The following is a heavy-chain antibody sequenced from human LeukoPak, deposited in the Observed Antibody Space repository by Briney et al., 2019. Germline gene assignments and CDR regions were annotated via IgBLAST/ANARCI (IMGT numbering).Heavy chain of an antibody. V-gene: IGHV4-34*01. CDR2: INHSGST. J-gene: IGHJ3*02. CDR3: ARGISRITMIVQHFDAFDI. Sequence: SETLSLTCAVSGGSLSGYYWTWIRQPPGKGLEWIGEINHSGSTNYNPSLKSRVTISVDTSKNQFSLKLSSVTAADTAVYYCARGISRITMIVQHFDAFDIWGQGTMVTVSS. CDR1: GGSLSGYY. D-gene: IGHD3-22*01.